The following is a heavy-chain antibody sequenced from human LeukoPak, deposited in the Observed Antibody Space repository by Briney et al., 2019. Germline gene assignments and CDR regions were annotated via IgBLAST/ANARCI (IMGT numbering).Heavy chain of an antibody. CDR2: IHPSGGTT. CDR3: ARDSSNSIDY. J-gene: IGHJ4*02. D-gene: IGHD1-1*01. CDR1: GYTFTNCY. Sequence: GASVKVSCKASGYTFTNCYIHWVRQAPGQGLEWMGIIHPSGGTTSYAQKFQGRVTLTRDTSTSTVYMEVNSLRSEDTAVYYCARDSSNSIDYWGQGTLVFVSS. V-gene: IGHV1-46*01.